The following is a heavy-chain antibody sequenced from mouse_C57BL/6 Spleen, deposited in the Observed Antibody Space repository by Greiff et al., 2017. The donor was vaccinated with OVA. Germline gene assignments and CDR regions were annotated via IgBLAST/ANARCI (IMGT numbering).Heavy chain of an antibody. J-gene: IGHJ2*01. CDR1: GYTFTDYY. Sequence: EVKLQQSGPVLVKPGASVKMSCKASGYTFTDYYMNWVKQSHGKSLEWIGVINPYNGGTSYNQKFKGKATLTVDKSSSTAYMELNSLTSEDSAVYYCARPYSNYYFDYWGQGTTLTVSS. CDR2: INPYNGGT. V-gene: IGHV1-19*01. CDR3: ARPYSNYYFDY. D-gene: IGHD2-5*01.